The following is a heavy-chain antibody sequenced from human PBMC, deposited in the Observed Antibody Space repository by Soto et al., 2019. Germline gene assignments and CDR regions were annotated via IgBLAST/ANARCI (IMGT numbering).Heavy chain of an antibody. Sequence: PGGSLRLSCAASGFTFSSYAMHWVRQAPGKGLEWVAVISYDGSNKYYADSVKGRFTISRDNSKNTLYLQMNSLRAEDTAVYYCARDNWNDPTAFDIWGQGXMVTVS. CDR1: GFTFSSYA. CDR2: ISYDGSNK. V-gene: IGHV3-30-3*01. CDR3: ARDNWNDPTAFDI. D-gene: IGHD1-20*01. J-gene: IGHJ3*02.